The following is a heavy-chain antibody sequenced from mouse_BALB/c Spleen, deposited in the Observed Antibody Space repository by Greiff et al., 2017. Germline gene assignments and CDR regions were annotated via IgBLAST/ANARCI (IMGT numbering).Heavy chain of an antibody. CDR2: ISNGGGST. Sequence: EVQVVESGGGLVQPGGSLKLSCAASGFTFSSYTMSWVRQTPEKRLEWVAYISNGGGSTYYPDTVKGRFTISRDNAKNTLYLQMSSLKSEDTAMYYCARRDGNYEDDAMDYWGQGTSVTVSS. V-gene: IGHV5-12-2*01. CDR3: ARRDGNYEDDAMDY. J-gene: IGHJ4*01. D-gene: IGHD2-1*01. CDR1: GFTFSSYT.